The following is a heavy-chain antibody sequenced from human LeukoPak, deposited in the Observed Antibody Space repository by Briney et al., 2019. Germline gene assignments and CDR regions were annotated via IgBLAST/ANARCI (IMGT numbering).Heavy chain of an antibody. V-gene: IGHV4-59*01. CDR3: ARGVGSISSDFDC. CDR1: GGSFSGYY. Sequence: PSETLSLTCAVYGGSFSGYYWSWIRQPPGKGLEWIGYIYYSGTTSYNPSLKSRVTISVDTSKTRFSLKLSSVTAADTAVYYCARGVGSISSDFDCWGLGTLVTVSS. CDR2: IYYSGTT. J-gene: IGHJ4*02. D-gene: IGHD6-6*01.